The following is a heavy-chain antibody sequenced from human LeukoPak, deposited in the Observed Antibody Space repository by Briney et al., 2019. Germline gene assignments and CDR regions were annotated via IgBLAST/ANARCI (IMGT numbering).Heavy chain of an antibody. J-gene: IGHJ4*02. V-gene: IGHV4-31*03. D-gene: IGHD3-10*01. CDR2: IYYSGST. Sequence: SETLSLTCIVSGGSISSGGYYWSWIRQHPGKGLEWIGYIYYSGSTYYNPSLKSRVTISVDTSKNQFSLKLSSVTAADTAVYYCARERDYYGSGSPYYFDYWGQGTLVTVSS. CDR3: ARERDYYGSGSPYYFDY. CDR1: GGSISSGGYY.